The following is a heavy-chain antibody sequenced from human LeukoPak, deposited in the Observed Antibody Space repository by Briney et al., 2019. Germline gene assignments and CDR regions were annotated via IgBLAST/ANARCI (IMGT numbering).Heavy chain of an antibody. Sequence: GGSLRLSCAASGFTFSTYWVTWVRQAPGKGLEWVANIKQDGSVKYRVDSVRGRFTISRDNAKNSLYLQMNSLRAEDTAVYYCAAYSGYYFYMDVWGKGTTVTVSS. V-gene: IGHV3-7*01. CDR2: IKQDGSVK. CDR1: GFTFSTYW. D-gene: IGHD1-26*01. J-gene: IGHJ6*03. CDR3: AAYSGYYFYMDV.